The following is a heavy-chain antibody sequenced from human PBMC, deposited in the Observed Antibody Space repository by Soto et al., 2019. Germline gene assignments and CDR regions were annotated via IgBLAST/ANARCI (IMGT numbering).Heavy chain of an antibody. J-gene: IGHJ5*02. CDR2: ISTSGTT. D-gene: IGHD6-19*01. Sequence: QVQLQESGPGLVEPSETLSLTCTVSGASISSYFWTWIRQPAGKGLDWIGRISTSGTTNYNPSLKSRGTQSVDTSKNHFSLNLSSVTAADTAVYYCAREAGPDRWFDPWGQGTLVTVSS. CDR1: GASISSYF. CDR3: AREAGPDRWFDP. V-gene: IGHV4-4*07.